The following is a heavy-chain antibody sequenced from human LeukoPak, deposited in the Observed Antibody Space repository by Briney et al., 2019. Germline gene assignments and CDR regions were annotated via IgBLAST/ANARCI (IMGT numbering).Heavy chain of an antibody. CDR3: AKDQGSAAAGTIDY. D-gene: IGHD6-13*01. Sequence: GGSLRLSCAASGFTFSSYGMHWVRQAPGKGLEWVAVISYDGSNKYYADSVKGRFTISRDNSKNTLYLQMNSLRAEDTAVYYCAKDQGSAAAGTIDYWGQGTLVTVSS. V-gene: IGHV3-30*18. J-gene: IGHJ4*02. CDR2: ISYDGSNK. CDR1: GFTFSSYG.